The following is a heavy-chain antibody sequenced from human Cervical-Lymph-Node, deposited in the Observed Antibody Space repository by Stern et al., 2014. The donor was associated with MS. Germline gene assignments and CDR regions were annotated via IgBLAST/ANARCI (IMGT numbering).Heavy chain of an antibody. Sequence: EVQLVESGGGLVQPGGSRRLSCAASGFTFSSYWLHWFRQAPGKGLVWVSRIDTDGGTTNYADSVKGRFTISRDNAENTLYLQMNSLRAEDTAVYYCARDSSGRDDFWGQGTLVTVSS. CDR3: ARDSSGRDDF. CDR2: IDTDGGTT. CDR1: GFTFSSYW. J-gene: IGHJ4*02. V-gene: IGHV3-74*01. D-gene: IGHD6-25*01.